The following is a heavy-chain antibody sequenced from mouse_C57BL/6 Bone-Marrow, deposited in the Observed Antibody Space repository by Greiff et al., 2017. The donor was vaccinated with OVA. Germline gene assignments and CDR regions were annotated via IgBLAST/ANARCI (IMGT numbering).Heavy chain of an antibody. Sequence: EVQVVESGGGLVQPKGSLKLSCAASGFSFNTYAMNWVRQAPGKGLEWVARIRSKSNNYATYYADSVKDRFTISRDDSESMLYLQMNNLKTEDTAMYYCVRQERYFDYWGQGTTLTVSS. V-gene: IGHV10-1*01. CDR3: VRQERYFDY. CDR2: IRSKSNNYAT. CDR1: GFSFNTYA. J-gene: IGHJ2*01.